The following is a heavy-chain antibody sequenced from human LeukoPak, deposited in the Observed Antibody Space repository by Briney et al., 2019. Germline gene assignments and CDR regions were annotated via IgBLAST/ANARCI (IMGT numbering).Heavy chain of an antibody. D-gene: IGHD4-11*01. V-gene: IGHV5-51*01. CDR2: IYPGDSGT. CDR3: ARGRGTTVTTYGY. CDR1: GYSFTSYW. J-gene: IGHJ4*02. Sequence: GESLKISCKGSGYSFTSYWIGWVCQMPGKGLEWMGIIYPGDSGTRYSPSFQGQVTISADKSISTAYLQWSSLKASDTAMYYCARGRGTTVTTYGYWGQGTLVTVSS.